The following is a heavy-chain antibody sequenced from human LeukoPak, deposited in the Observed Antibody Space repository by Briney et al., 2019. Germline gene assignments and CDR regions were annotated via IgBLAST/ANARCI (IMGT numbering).Heavy chain of an antibody. J-gene: IGHJ6*04. CDR3: AREGYCSSTSCYGMDV. CDR2: ISSSGSSI. D-gene: IGHD2-2*01. CDR1: GFTFSSYE. Sequence: PGGSLRLSCAVFGFTFSSYEMNWVRQAPGKGLEWVSYISSSGSSIYYADSVKGRFTISRDNAKNSLYLQMNSLRAEDTAVYYCAREGYCSSTSCYGMDVWGKGTTVTVSS. V-gene: IGHV3-48*03.